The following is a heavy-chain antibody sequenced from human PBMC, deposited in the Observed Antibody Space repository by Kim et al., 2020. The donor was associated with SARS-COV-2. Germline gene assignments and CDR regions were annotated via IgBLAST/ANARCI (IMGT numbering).Heavy chain of an antibody. CDR1: GYTFTSYA. CDR2: INAGNGNT. V-gene: IGHV1-3*01. CDR3: ARDFGYCSSTSCSTYYYYGMDV. D-gene: IGHD2-2*02. Sequence: ASVKVSCKASGYTFTSYAMHWVRQAPGQRLEWMGWINAGNGNTKYSQKFQGRVTITRDTSASTAYMELSSLRSEDTAVYYCARDFGYCSSTSCSTYYYYGMDVWGQGTTVTVSS. J-gene: IGHJ6*02.